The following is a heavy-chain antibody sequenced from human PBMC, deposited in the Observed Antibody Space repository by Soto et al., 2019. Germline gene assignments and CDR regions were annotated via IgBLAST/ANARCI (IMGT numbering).Heavy chain of an antibody. CDR3: AKDQRYYDSSGYPGY. Sequence: GSLRGSCAASVFTVSRYGKHWVSQAPGTGLERVAVISYGGGNKYYSDAVKGRFTISRDNSKNTLYLQMNSLRAKDTAVYYCAKDQRYYDSSGYPGYWGQGTLVTVSS. J-gene: IGHJ4*02. CDR1: VFTVSRYG. V-gene: IGHV3-30*18. CDR2: ISYGGGNK. D-gene: IGHD3-22*01.